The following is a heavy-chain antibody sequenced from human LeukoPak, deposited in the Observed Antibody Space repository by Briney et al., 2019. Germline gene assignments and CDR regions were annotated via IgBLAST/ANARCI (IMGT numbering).Heavy chain of an antibody. Sequence: ASVKVSCKASGYTFTGYYMHWVRQAPGQGLEWMGWINPNSGGTNYAQKFQGRVTMTRDTSISTAYMELSRLRSDDTAVYYCARDSTGLRYYDQDWGQGTLVTVSS. CDR2: INPNSGGT. CDR3: ARDSTGLRYYDQD. V-gene: IGHV1-2*02. J-gene: IGHJ4*02. D-gene: IGHD3-3*01. CDR1: GYTFTGYY.